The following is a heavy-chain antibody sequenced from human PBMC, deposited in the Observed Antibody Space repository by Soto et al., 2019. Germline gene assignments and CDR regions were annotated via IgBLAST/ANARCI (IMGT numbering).Heavy chain of an antibody. CDR2: INHSGST. CDR1: GGSFSGYY. Sequence: PSETLSLTCAVYGGSFSGYYWSWIRQPPGMGLEWIGEINHSGSTNYNPSLKSRVTISVDTSRNQFSLKLNSVTAADTAVYYCARGLGYYGSGSYYWFDPWGQGTLVTVSS. V-gene: IGHV4-34*01. J-gene: IGHJ5*02. D-gene: IGHD3-10*01. CDR3: ARGLGYYGSGSYYWFDP.